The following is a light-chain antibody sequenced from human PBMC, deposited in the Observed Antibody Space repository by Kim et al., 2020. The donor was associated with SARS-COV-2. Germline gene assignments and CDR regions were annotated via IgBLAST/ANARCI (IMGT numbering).Light chain of an antibody. CDR3: QQSNNWPPLT. CDR2: DAT. Sequence: SAEETATLSSSASQTINNKLVWYQQKPGQAPRLLNYDATTGTTGIPAMFIGRGSEADFTLTVNSLQSEDFAFYYCQQSNNWPPLTFGQGTKVDIK. V-gene: IGKV3-15*01. J-gene: IGKJ1*01. CDR1: QTINNK.